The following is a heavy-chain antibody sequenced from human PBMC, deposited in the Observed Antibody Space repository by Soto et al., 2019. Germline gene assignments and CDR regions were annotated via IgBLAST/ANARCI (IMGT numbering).Heavy chain of an antibody. V-gene: IGHV4-59*11. CDR1: GGSISSHY. CDR3: ARDQKVATISYYYYYMDV. D-gene: IGHD5-12*01. J-gene: IGHJ6*03. CDR2: IYYSGST. Sequence: SETLSLTCTVSGGSISSHYWSWIRQPPGKGLEWIGYIYYSGSTNYNPSLKSRVTISVDTSKNQFSLKLSSVTAADTAVYYCARDQKVATISYYYYYMDVWGKGTTVTVSS.